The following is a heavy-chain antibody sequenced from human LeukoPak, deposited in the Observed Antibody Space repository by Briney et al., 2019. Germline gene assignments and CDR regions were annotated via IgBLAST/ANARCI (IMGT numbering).Heavy chain of an antibody. CDR1: GYTFTSYD. D-gene: IGHD4-23*01. CDR2: MNPNSGNT. CDR3: ARLGGMTTVVTADIGHEVDAFDI. V-gene: IGHV1-8*01. Sequence: ASVKVSRKASGYTFTSYDINWVRQATGQGLEWLGWMNPNSGNTGYAQNFQGRVTMTRDISISTAYMELSSLRSEDTAVYYCARLGGMTTVVTADIGHEVDAFDIWGQGTMVTVSS. J-gene: IGHJ3*02.